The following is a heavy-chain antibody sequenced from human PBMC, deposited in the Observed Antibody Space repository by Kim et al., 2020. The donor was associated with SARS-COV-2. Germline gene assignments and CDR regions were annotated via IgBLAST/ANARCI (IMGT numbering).Heavy chain of an antibody. CDR3: ARQAGYCSGGSCYLLGSYYFDY. CDR2: IYYSGST. J-gene: IGHJ4*02. V-gene: IGHV4-39*01. D-gene: IGHD2-15*01. CDR1: GGSISSSSYY. Sequence: SETLSLTCTVSGGSISSSSYYWGWIRQPPGKGLEWIGSIYYSGSTYYNPSLKSRVTISVDTSKNQFSLKLSSVTAADTAVYYCARQAGYCSGGSCYLLGSYYFDYWGQGTLVTVSS.